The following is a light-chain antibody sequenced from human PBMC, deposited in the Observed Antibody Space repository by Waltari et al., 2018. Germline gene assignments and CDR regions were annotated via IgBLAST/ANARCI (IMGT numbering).Light chain of an antibody. V-gene: IGKV3-20*01. J-gene: IGKJ1*01. CDR3: QQYGSSPRT. Sequence: EIVLPQSPGTLCLSPGERATLSCRASQSVSSSYLAWYQQKPGQAPRLIIYGASSRATGIPDRFSGSGSGTDFTLTISRLEPEDFAVYYCQQYGSSPRTFGQGTKVEIK. CDR2: GAS. CDR1: QSVSSSY.